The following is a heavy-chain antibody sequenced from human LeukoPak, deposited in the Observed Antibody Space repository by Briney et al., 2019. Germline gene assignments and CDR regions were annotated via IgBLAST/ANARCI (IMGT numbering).Heavy chain of an antibody. D-gene: IGHD6-19*01. CDR3: AKAGRPQAVAGWIDY. CDR1: GFTFNNYV. CDR2: MGGGGTT. J-gene: IGHJ4*02. V-gene: IGHV3-23*01. Sequence: GGSLRLSCAASGFTFNNYVMSWVRQAPGKGLEWVSAMGGGGTTYYADYVKGRFTISRDTSKNTLYLQMNSLRAEDTAIYYCAKAGRPQAVAGWIDYWGPGALFTVSS.